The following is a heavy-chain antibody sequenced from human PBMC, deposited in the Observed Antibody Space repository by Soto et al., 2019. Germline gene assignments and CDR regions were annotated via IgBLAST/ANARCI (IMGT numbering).Heavy chain of an antibody. D-gene: IGHD2-2*02. CDR2: IWYDGSYK. V-gene: IGHV3-33*03. Sequence: GGSLRLSCAASGFPFSNYGMHWVRQAPGKGLEWVAVIWYDGSYKYYGDSVKGRFTVSRDNSKDTLWLQVNSLRVEDTAVYYCASSQLLLYNDAFDIWGQGTMVT. CDR1: GFPFSNYG. J-gene: IGHJ3*02. CDR3: ASSQLLLYNDAFDI.